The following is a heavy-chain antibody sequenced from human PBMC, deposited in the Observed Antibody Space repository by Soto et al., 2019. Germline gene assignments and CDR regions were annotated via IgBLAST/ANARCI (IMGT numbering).Heavy chain of an antibody. CDR1: GYTFTSYG. CDR2: ISAYNGNT. V-gene: IGHV1-18*01. J-gene: IGHJ6*02. CDR3: ARGGSGWRKSLYYYYYGMDV. D-gene: IGHD6-19*01. Sequence: EASVKVSCKASGYTFTSYGISWVRQAPGQGLEWMGWISAYNGNTNCAQKLQGRVTMTTDTSTSTAYMELRSLRSDDTAVYYCARGGSGWRKSLYYYYYGMDVWGQGTTVTVSS.